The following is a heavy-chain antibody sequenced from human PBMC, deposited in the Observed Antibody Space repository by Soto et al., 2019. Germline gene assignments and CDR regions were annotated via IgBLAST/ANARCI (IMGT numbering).Heavy chain of an antibody. CDR1: GFSVSSKY. Sequence: EVQLVESGGGLIQPGGSLRLSCAASGFSVSSKYMTWVRQAPGKGLEGVSVMYGGGTTYYADSVKGRLTISRGNSKNTLYLQMTSLRAEDTAVYYCVQTTGWPGFAFWGQGTLVTVSS. CDR3: VQTTGWPGFAF. CDR2: MYGGGTT. J-gene: IGHJ4*02. V-gene: IGHV3-53*01. D-gene: IGHD6-19*01.